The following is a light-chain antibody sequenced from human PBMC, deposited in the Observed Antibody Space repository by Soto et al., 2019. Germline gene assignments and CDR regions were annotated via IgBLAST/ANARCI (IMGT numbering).Light chain of an antibody. CDR2: GAS. J-gene: IGKJ2*01. CDR1: QSVSSSY. Sequence: EIVLTQSPGTLSLSPGERATLSCRASQSVSSSYLAWYQQKPGQAPRLLIYGASSRATGIPDRFSGSGSGTDFTLTISRLEHEDLAVYYCQQYGSSPPYTCGQGTKLEIK. V-gene: IGKV3-20*01. CDR3: QQYGSSPPYT.